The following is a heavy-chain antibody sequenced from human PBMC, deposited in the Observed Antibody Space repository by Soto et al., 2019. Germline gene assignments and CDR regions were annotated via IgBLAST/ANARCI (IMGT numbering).Heavy chain of an antibody. V-gene: IGHV5-51*01. Sequence: PGESLKISCKGSGYSFTSYWIGWVRQMPGKGLEWMGIIYPGDSDTRYSPSFQGQVTISADKSISTAYLQWSSLKASDTAMYYCARSSHYYYDSSGYYRNGAFDIWGQGTRSPSPQ. CDR2: IYPGDSDT. CDR3: ARSSHYYYDSSGYYRNGAFDI. CDR1: GYSFTSYW. J-gene: IGHJ3*02. D-gene: IGHD3-22*01.